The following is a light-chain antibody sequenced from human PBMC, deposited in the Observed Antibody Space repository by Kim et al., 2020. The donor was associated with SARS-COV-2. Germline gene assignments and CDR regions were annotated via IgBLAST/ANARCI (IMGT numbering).Light chain of an antibody. J-gene: IGLJ3*02. CDR2: LNSDGSH. V-gene: IGLV4-69*01. Sequence: TAKLTCTVSIGHRNYAIAWPQHQPGKGPRYLMKLNSDGSHTKGDGIPDRFSGSSSGAERYLTISSLQSEDEADYYCQTWDTGIWVFGGGTQLTVL. CDR3: QTWDTGIWV. CDR1: IGHRNYA.